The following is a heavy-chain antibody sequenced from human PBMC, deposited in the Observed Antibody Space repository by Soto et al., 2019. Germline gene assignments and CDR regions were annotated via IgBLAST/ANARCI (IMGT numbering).Heavy chain of an antibody. D-gene: IGHD2-21*02. CDR2: ITNSDGSI. CDR1: GFTFSSFT. Sequence: PGGSLRLSCAASGFTFSSFTMTWVRQAPGKGLEWVSTITNSDGSIYYSDSVKGRFTISRDNSKNTLYLQMNSLRVEDAAVYYCAKGTFLPICGGDCHSFDSWGQGTLVTVSS. V-gene: IGHV3-23*01. CDR3: AKGTFLPICGGDCHSFDS. J-gene: IGHJ4*02.